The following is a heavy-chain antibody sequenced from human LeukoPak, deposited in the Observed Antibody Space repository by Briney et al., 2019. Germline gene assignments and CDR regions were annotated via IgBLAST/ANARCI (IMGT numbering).Heavy chain of an antibody. CDR2: ITSSSSYI. CDR3: ARGGDKRLARNWFDP. Sequence: GGSLRLSCAASGFIFRSYNMYWVRQAPGKGPEWVSSITSSSSYIFYADSVKGRFTVSRDDATNSVYLGMNSLRAEDTAVYYCARGGDKRLARNWFDPWGQGTVVTVSS. J-gene: IGHJ5*02. CDR1: GFIFRSYN. D-gene: IGHD3-16*01. V-gene: IGHV3-21*01.